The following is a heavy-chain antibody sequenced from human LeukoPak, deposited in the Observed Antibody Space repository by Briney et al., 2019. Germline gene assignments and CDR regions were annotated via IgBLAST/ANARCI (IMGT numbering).Heavy chain of an antibody. J-gene: IGHJ3*02. CDR1: GFTVSSNY. Sequence: AGRSLRLSCAASGFTVSSNYMSWVRQAPGKGLEWVSVIYSGGSTYYADSVKGRFSISRDKSKNALYVQMNTLRAEDTAVYYCARGGGDDAFDIWGQGTMVTVSS. V-gene: IGHV3-66*01. CDR2: IYSGGST. D-gene: IGHD3-16*01. CDR3: ARGGGDDAFDI.